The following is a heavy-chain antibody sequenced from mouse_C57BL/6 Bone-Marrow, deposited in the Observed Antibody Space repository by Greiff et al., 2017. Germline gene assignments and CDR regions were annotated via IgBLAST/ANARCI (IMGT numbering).Heavy chain of an antibody. J-gene: IGHJ3*01. Sequence: QVQLQQSGAELARPGASVKLSCKASGYTFTSYGISWAKQRTGQGLEWIGEIYPRSGNTYYNEKFKGKATLTADKSSSTAYMELRSLTSEDSAVYFCARRERLFAYWGQGTLVTVSA. CDR1: GYTFTSYG. V-gene: IGHV1-81*01. CDR3: ARRERLFAY. CDR2: IYPRSGNT.